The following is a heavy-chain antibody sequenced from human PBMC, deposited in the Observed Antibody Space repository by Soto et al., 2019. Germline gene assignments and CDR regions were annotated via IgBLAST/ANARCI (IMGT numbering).Heavy chain of an antibody. CDR1: GYSFTSYW. J-gene: IGHJ6*02. V-gene: IGHV5-51*01. D-gene: IGHD3-9*01. CDR3: ARQHYDILGYYYGMDV. CDR2: IYPGDSDT. Sequence: GASLKISYKGSGYSFTSYWIGWVRQMPGKGLEWMGIIYPGDSDTRYSPSFQGQVTISADKSISTAYLQWSRLKASDTAMYYCARQHYDILGYYYGMDVWAQGTTFT.